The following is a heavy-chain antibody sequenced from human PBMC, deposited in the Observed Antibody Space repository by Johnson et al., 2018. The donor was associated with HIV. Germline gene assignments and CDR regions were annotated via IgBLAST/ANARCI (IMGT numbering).Heavy chain of an antibody. CDR2: ISYDGSNK. J-gene: IGHJ3*02. Sequence: QVQLVESGGGVVQPGRSLRLSCAASGFTFSTYAMHWVRQAPGKGLEWVALISYDGSNKYYADSVKGRFTISRDNSKNTLYLQMNSLRAEDTAVYYCARDTKVPRYNWNDGAFDIWGQGTMVTVSS. CDR3: ARDTKVPRYNWNDGAFDI. V-gene: IGHV3-30*04. D-gene: IGHD1-1*01. CDR1: GFTFSTYA.